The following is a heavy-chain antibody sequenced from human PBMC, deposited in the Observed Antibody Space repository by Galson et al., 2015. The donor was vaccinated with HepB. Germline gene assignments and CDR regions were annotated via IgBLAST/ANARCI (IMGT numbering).Heavy chain of an antibody. D-gene: IGHD3-22*01. V-gene: IGHV3-23*01. CDR1: GFTFSSYA. Sequence: SLRLSCAASGFTFSSYAMSWVRQAPGQGLEWVSAISGSGGSTYYADSVKGRFTISRDNSKNTLYLQMNSLRAEDTAVYYCATRRGDYYDSSGYYPDDAFDIWGQGTMVTVSS. CDR3: ATRRGDYYDSSGYYPDDAFDI. CDR2: ISGSGGST. J-gene: IGHJ3*02.